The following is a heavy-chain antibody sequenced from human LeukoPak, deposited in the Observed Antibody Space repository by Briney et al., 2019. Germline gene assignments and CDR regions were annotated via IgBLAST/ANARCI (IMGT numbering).Heavy chain of an antibody. D-gene: IGHD3-10*01. V-gene: IGHV4-4*09. CDR1: GASMSNYY. Sequence: PSETLSLTCNVSGASMSNYYWVWIRQPPGKGLEWIGSIYHSGTTYSGSTYYNPSLKSRVTISVDTSKNQFSLKLNSVTAADTAVYYCARTRPWGLVGDYMDVWGKGTTVTISS. CDR2: IYHSGTTYSGST. CDR3: ARTRPWGLVGDYMDV. J-gene: IGHJ6*03.